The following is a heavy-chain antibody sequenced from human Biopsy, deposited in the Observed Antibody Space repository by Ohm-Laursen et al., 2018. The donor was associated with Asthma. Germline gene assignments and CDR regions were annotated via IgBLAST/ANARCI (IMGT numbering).Heavy chain of an antibody. CDR1: GGYLTGHY. CDR2: IDQSGYT. Sequence: SDTLSLTWTVYGGYLTGHYWNWIRQPPGKGLEWIGEIDQSGYTNYNPSLKSRVTISADTSKNQFHLNLSSVTAADTAVYYCARHWDWGSFFDYWGQGTPVTVSS. V-gene: IGHV4-34*01. J-gene: IGHJ4*02. D-gene: IGHD7-27*01. CDR3: ARHWDWGSFFDY.